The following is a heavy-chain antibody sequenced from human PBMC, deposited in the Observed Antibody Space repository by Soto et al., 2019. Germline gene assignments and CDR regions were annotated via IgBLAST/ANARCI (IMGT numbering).Heavy chain of an antibody. CDR1: GGTFSSYA. D-gene: IGHD2-15*01. CDR2: IIPIFGTA. CDR3: ARSRNFGYCSGGSCPEGGYYYYGMDV. V-gene: IGHV1-69*13. Sequence: SVKVSCKASGGTFSSYAISWVRQAPGQGLEWMGGIIPIFGTANYAQKFQGRVTITADESTSTAYMELSSLRSEDTAVYYCARSRNFGYCSGGSCPEGGYYYYGMDVWGQGTTVTVSS. J-gene: IGHJ6*02.